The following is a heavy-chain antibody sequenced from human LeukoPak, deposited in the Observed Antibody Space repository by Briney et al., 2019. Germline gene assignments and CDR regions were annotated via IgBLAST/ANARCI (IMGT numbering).Heavy chain of an antibody. Sequence: SGPTLVNAPQTLTLTGTFSGFAPGTGGPCVSWIRQPPGKALVWLPLIAWDYDKYYSTSLKTRLTISKDTSKNQVVLTMTNMDPVDTATYYCARVLCGGGSCYFDYWGQGTLVTVSS. CDR3: ARVLCGGGSCYFDY. D-gene: IGHD2-15*01. V-gene: IGHV2-70*01. CDR1: GFAPGTGGPC. CDR2: IAWDYDK. J-gene: IGHJ4*02.